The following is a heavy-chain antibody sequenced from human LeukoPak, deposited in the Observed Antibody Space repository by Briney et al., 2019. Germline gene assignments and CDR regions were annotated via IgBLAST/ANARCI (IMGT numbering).Heavy chain of an antibody. CDR2: INSDGSST. Sequence: GGSLRLSCAASGFTFSSYWMHWVRQAPGKGLVWVSRINSDGSSTSYADSVKGRFTISRDNAKNTLYLQMNSLRVEDTAVYYCARVRSGSSAGNYGMDVWGQGTTVTVSS. D-gene: IGHD1-26*01. CDR1: GFTFSSYW. CDR3: ARVRSGSSAGNYGMDV. V-gene: IGHV3-74*01. J-gene: IGHJ6*02.